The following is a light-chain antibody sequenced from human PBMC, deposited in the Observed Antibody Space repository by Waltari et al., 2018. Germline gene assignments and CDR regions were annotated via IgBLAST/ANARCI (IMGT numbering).Light chain of an antibody. CDR3: QQYSSFST. CDR1: QSISSW. Sequence: DIQITQSPSTLSASVGDRVTITCRASQSISSWLAWYQQKPGEAPTPLIYKASTLESGVPSRFSGSGSGTEFSLSISSLQPNDFATYYCQQYSSFSTFGQGTKLEIK. V-gene: IGKV1-5*03. J-gene: IGKJ2*01. CDR2: KAS.